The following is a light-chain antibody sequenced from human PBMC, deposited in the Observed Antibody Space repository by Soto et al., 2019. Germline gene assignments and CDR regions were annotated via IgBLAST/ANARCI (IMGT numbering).Light chain of an antibody. Sequence: SVMSDPCPLSGSRGQSVTISCAGSSTAVGGYNFVSSYRQLPGDAPKLILYGVSDRLSGVSDRFSGSKLGDTASLTVSGLQAEDEADYYCSSYTSTRTYVFGTGTKVTVL. J-gene: IGLJ1*01. CDR2: GVS. CDR3: SSYTSTRTYV. CDR1: STAVGGYNF. V-gene: IGLV2-14*01.